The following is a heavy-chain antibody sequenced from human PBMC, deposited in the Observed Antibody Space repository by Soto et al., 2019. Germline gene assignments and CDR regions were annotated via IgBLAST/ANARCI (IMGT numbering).Heavy chain of an antibody. D-gene: IGHD6-13*01. CDR2: ISSSSSYT. CDR1: GFTFSDYY. J-gene: IGHJ5*02. CDR3: AREIAAADYNWFDP. Sequence: PGGSLRLSCAASGFTFSDYYMSWIRQAPGKGLEWVSYISSSSSYTNYADSVKGRFTISRDNAKNSLYLQMNSLRAEDTAVYYCAREIAAADYNWFDPWGQGTLVTVSS. V-gene: IGHV3-11*05.